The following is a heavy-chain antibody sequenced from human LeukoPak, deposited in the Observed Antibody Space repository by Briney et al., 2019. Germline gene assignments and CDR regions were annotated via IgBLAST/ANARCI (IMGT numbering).Heavy chain of an antibody. CDR2: INPSGGST. J-gene: IGHJ4*02. D-gene: IGHD3-22*01. CDR1: GYTFTSYY. V-gene: IGHV1-46*01. CDR3: AIYQYYYDSSGFPPVFDY. Sequence: GASVKVSCKASGYTFTSYYMHWVRQAPRQGLEWMGIINPSGGSTSYAQKFQGRVTMTRDTSTSTVYMELSSLRSEDTAVYYCAIYQYYYDSSGFPPVFDYWGQGTLVTVSS.